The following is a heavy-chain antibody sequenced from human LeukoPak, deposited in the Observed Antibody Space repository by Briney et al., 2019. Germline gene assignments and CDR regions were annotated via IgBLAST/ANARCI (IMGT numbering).Heavy chain of an antibody. D-gene: IGHD3-10*01. CDR1: GYTFTSYG. Sequence: ASVKVSCKASGYTFTSYGISWVRQAPGQELEWMGWISAYNGNTNYAQKLQGRVTMTTDTSTSTAYMELRSLRSDDTAVYYCARAGRVVGSGRLPNWFDPWGQGTLVTVSS. J-gene: IGHJ5*02. V-gene: IGHV1-18*04. CDR2: ISAYNGNT. CDR3: ARAGRVVGSGRLPNWFDP.